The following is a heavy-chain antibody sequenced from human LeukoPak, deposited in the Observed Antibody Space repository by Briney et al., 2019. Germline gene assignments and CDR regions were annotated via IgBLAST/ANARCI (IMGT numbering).Heavy chain of an antibody. CDR2: VSGSGGST. J-gene: IGHJ4*02. CDR3: ARGAGYNYPYYFDY. CDR1: GFSFSNYA. Sequence: GSLRLSCAASGFSFSNYAMSWVRQAPGKGLEWVSGVSGSGGSTYYADSVKGRFTISRDNSKNTLYLQMNSLRAEDTAVYYCARGAGYNYPYYFDYWGQGTLVTVSS. D-gene: IGHD5-24*01. V-gene: IGHV3-23*01.